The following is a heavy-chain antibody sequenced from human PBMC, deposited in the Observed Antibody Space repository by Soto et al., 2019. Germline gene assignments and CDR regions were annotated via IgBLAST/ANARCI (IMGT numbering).Heavy chain of an antibody. CDR3: ASRKSGLPIDY. J-gene: IGHJ4*02. V-gene: IGHV4-34*01. Sequence: PSETLSLTCAVYGGSFSGYYWSWIRQPPGKGLEWIGEINHSGSTNYNPSLKSRVTISVDTSRNQFSLQLSSVTAADTAVYYCASRKSGLPIDYWGQGILVTISS. CDR1: GGSFSGYY. D-gene: IGHD3-16*01. CDR2: INHSGST.